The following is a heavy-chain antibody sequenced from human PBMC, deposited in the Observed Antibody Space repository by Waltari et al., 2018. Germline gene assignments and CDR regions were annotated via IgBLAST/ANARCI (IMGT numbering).Heavy chain of an antibody. J-gene: IGHJ4*02. CDR1: GASISGYY. D-gene: IGHD4-17*01. V-gene: IGHV4-59*01. CDR2: VYYTGST. Sequence: QVQLQESGPGLVKPSETLSLTCTVSGASISGYYWGWIRQPPGKGLEWIGFVYYTGSTNYNPSLKSRVTISEDTPKNQFSLKLNSVTDADTAIYYCARSYGVTTSPIAGYWGQGTLVTVSS. CDR3: ARSYGVTTSPIAGY.